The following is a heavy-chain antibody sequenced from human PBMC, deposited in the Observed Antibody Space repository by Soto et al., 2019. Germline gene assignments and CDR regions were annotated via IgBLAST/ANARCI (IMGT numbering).Heavy chain of an antibody. J-gene: IGHJ6*02. CDR2: IIPIFGTA. D-gene: IGHD4-4*01. Sequence: GASVKVSCKASGGTFSSYAISWVRQAPGQGLEWMGGIIPIFGTANYAQKFQGRVTITADESTSTAYMELSSLRSEDTAVYYCARAEHYSNYLSYYYGMDVRGQGTTVTVSS. CDR1: GGTFSSYA. V-gene: IGHV1-69*13. CDR3: ARAEHYSNYLSYYYGMDV.